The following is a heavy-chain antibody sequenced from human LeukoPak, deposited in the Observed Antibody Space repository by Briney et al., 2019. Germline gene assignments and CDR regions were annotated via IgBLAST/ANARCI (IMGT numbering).Heavy chain of an antibody. CDR2: ISGSGGST. CDR1: GFTFSSYV. V-gene: IGHV3-23*01. D-gene: IGHD3-10*01. J-gene: IGHJ3*02. Sequence: PGGSLILSCAASGFTFSSYVMSWVRQAPGKGLEWVSAISGSGGSTYFPDSVKGRFTISRDNSKNTLHLQMNSLRAEDTALYYCAKGPSGSYYGFDMWGQGTMVTVSS. CDR3: AKGPSGSYYGFDM.